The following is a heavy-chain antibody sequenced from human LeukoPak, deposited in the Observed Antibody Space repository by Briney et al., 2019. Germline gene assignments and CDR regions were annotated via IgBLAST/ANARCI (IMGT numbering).Heavy chain of an antibody. CDR1: GFTFSSYA. CDR2: ISGSGGST. J-gene: IGHJ4*02. Sequence: GGSLRLSCAASGFTFSSYAMSWVRQAPGKGLEWVSAISGSGGSTYYADSVKGRFTISRDNSKNTLYLQMNNLRAQDTAVYYCAKAYSGYDYGFLGYWGQGTLVTVSS. V-gene: IGHV3-23*01. D-gene: IGHD5-12*01. CDR3: AKAYSGYDYGFLGY.